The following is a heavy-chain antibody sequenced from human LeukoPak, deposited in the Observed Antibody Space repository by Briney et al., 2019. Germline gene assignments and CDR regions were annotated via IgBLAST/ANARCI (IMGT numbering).Heavy chain of an antibody. CDR2: IYYSGST. CDR1: GGSISSGDYY. J-gene: IGHJ4*02. D-gene: IGHD1-7*01. Sequence: SETLSLXCTVSGGSISSGDYYWSWIRQPPGKGLEWIGYIYYSGSTYYNPSLKSRVTISVDTSKNQFSLKLSSVTAADTAVYYCARARGYNWNYSFDYWGQGTLVTVSS. CDR3: ARARGYNWNYSFDY. V-gene: IGHV4-30-4*08.